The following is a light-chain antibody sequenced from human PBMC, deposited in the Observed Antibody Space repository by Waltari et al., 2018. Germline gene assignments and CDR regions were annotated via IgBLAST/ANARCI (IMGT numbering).Light chain of an antibody. J-gene: IGLJ2*01. V-gene: IGLV1-47*01. Sequence: QSVLTQPPSASGTPGQRVTTSCSGSSSHIGSNYVYWYQQLPGTAPKLLIYRNNQRPSGVPDRFSGSKSGTSASLAISGLRSEDEADYYCAAWDDSLSGSFGGGTKLTVL. CDR1: SSHIGSNY. CDR3: AAWDDSLSGS. CDR2: RNN.